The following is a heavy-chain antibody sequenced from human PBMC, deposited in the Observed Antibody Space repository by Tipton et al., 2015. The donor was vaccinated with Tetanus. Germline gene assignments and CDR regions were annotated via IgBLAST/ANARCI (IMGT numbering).Heavy chain of an antibody. J-gene: IGHJ4*02. V-gene: IGHV4-39*02. CDR3: VRANYEFPKKGPFDY. CDR1: GGSMSTGGHY. Sequence: TLSLTCLVSGGSMSTGGHYGAWVRQSPGQGLEWIGSLSYSGRTYYNPSLKSRLTMSVDTSKKDFSVRLRSVTAADTAVYYCVRANYEFPKKGPFDYWGPGSLVIVSS. D-gene: IGHD3-3*01. CDR2: LSYSGRT.